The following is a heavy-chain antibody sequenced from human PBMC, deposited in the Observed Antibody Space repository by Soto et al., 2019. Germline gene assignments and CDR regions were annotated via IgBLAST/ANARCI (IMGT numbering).Heavy chain of an antibody. D-gene: IGHD2-15*01. CDR2: FDPEDGET. Sequence: ASVKVSCKVSGYTLTELSMHWVRQAPGKGLEWMGGFDPEDGETIYAQKFQGRVTMTEDTSTDTAYMELSSLRSEDTAVYYCATDPSGDCSGGSCYRLRSGPWGQGTLVTVSS. J-gene: IGHJ4*02. V-gene: IGHV1-24*01. CDR1: GYTLTELS. CDR3: ATDPSGDCSGGSCYRLRSGP.